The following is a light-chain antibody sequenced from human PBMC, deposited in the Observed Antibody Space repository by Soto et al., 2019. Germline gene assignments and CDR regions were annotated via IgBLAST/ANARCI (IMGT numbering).Light chain of an antibody. CDR3: QQYDKWPRT. CDR1: QSVSTN. Sequence: DIMMTQSPATLSVSPGERAALSFGASQSVSTNLAWYQQKPGQPPRLLIYFASTRATAVPARFTAGGSGTEFTLTISSLESDDLAVYYCQQYDKWPRTFGQGTKVDIK. J-gene: IGKJ1*01. CDR2: FAS. V-gene: IGKV3-15*01.